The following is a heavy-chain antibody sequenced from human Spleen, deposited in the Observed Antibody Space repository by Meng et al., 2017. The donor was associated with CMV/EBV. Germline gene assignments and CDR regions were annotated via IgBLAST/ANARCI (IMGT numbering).Heavy chain of an antibody. J-gene: IGHJ5*02. D-gene: IGHD6-13*01. CDR2: ISYDGSNK. V-gene: IGHV3-30*10. CDR3: AMDLVLVYGSTGGNLFDP. Sequence: FNIYAVHCVRHAPGTGLEDVAVISYDGSNKYYTVSVKSQFTISKVNSKSTLYLQMNSLQAEDTAVCYCAMDLVLVYGSTGGNLFDPWGQGTLVTVSS. CDR1: FNIYA.